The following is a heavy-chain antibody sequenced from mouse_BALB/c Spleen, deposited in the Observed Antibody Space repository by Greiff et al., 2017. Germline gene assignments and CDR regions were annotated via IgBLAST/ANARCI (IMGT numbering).Heavy chain of an antibody. J-gene: IGHJ4*01. CDR2: ISNGGGST. CDR1: GFTFSSYT. V-gene: IGHV5-12-2*01. D-gene: IGHD2-3*01. CDR3: ARQSMTSAMDY. Sequence: EVQRVESGGGLVQPGGSLKLSCAASGFTFSSYTMSWVRQTPEKRLEWVAYISNGGGSTYYPDTVKGRFTISRDNAKNTLYLQMSSLKSEDTAMYYCARQSMTSAMDYWGQGTSVTVSS.